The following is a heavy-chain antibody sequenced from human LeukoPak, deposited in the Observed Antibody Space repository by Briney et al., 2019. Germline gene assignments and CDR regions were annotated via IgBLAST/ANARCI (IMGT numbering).Heavy chain of an antibody. CDR3: ARDMSWSGYYYDY. Sequence: ASVKVSCKASGYTFTSYGISWVRQAPGQGLEWMGWINPNSGGTNYAQKFQGRVTMTRDTSISTAYMELSRPRSDDTAVCYCARDMSWSGYYYDYWGQGTLVTVSS. V-gene: IGHV1-2*02. CDR2: INPNSGGT. D-gene: IGHD3-3*01. J-gene: IGHJ4*02. CDR1: GYTFTSYG.